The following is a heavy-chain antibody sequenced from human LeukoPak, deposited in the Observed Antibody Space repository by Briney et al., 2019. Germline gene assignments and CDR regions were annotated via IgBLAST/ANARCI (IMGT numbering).Heavy chain of an antibody. Sequence: AETLSLTCAVSGGSISSTNWWCWVRQPPGKGLGWIGEIYHGGSTNYNPSVKSRVIISRDKSKNSLSLKLSSVTAADTAVYYCTGNGYCSLEYCGQGTLVTVSS. CDR2: IYHGGST. D-gene: IGHD3-3*01. CDR3: TGNGYCSLEY. J-gene: IGHJ4*02. CDR1: GGSISSTNW. V-gene: IGHV4-4*02.